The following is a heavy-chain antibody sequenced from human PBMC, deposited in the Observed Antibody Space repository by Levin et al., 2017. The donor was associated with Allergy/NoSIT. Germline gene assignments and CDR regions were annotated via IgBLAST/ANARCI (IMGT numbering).Heavy chain of an antibody. V-gene: IGHV3-30*04. Sequence: GESLKISCAASGFTFSSYAMHWVRQAPGKGLEWVAVISYDGSNKYYADSVKGRFTISRDNSKNTLYLQMNSLRAEDTAVYYCASGGRGFDIWGQGTMVTVSS. CDR3: ASGGRGFDI. D-gene: IGHD4-23*01. CDR1: GFTFSSYA. J-gene: IGHJ3*02. CDR2: ISYDGSNK.